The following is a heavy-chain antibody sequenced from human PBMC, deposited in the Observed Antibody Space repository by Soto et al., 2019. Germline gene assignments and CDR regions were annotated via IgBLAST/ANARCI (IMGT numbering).Heavy chain of an antibody. CDR1: GGSISSYY. CDR2: IYYSGTT. CDR3: ARHLGFCSSTSCYAWFDP. Sequence: ASETLSLTCTVSGGSISSYYWSWIRQPPGKGLEWIGYIYYSGTTNYNPSLKSRVTISVDTSKNQFSLQLSSVTAADTAVYYCARHLGFCSSTSCYAWFDPWGQGTLVTVSS. D-gene: IGHD2-2*01. J-gene: IGHJ5*02. V-gene: IGHV4-59*01.